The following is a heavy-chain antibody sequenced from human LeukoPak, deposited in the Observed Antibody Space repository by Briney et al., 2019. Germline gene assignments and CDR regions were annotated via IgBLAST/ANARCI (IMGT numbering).Heavy chain of an antibody. Sequence: GGSLRLSCAASGFTFSSYAMSWVRQAPGKGLEWVSSISTSSSYIYSADSVKGRFAISRDNAENSLYLQMNSLRAEDTAVYYCARWGLPPRAFDIWGQGTMVTVSS. CDR1: GFTFSSYA. CDR3: ARWGLPPRAFDI. J-gene: IGHJ3*02. D-gene: IGHD3-16*01. CDR2: ISTSSSYI. V-gene: IGHV3-21*04.